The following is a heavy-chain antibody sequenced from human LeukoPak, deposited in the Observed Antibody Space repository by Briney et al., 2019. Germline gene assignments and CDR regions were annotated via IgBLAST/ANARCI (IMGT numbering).Heavy chain of an antibody. V-gene: IGHV4-61*01. Sequence: SETLSLTCTVSGGSVSSGSYYWSWIRQPPGKGLEWIGYIYYSGSTNYNPSLKSRVTISVDTSKNQFSLKLSSVTAADTAVYYCARLTQLARGRYWGQGTLVTVSS. CDR3: ARLTQLARGRY. CDR1: GGSVSSGSYY. J-gene: IGHJ4*02. CDR2: IYYSGST. D-gene: IGHD6-6*01.